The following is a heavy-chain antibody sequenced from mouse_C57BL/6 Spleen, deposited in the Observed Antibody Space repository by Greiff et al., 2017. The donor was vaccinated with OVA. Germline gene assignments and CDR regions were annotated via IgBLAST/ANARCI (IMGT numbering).Heavy chain of an antibody. Sequence: VQLQQSDAELVKPGASVKISCKVSGYTFTDHTIHWLKQRPEQGLEWIGYIYPRDGSTKYNEKFKGKATLTADKSSSTAYMQLNSLTSEDSAVYFCARRSYGTYYAMVYWGQGTSVTVSS. CDR3: ARRSYGTYYAMVY. V-gene: IGHV1-78*01. D-gene: IGHD1-1*01. J-gene: IGHJ4*01. CDR2: IYPRDGST. CDR1: GYTFTDHT.